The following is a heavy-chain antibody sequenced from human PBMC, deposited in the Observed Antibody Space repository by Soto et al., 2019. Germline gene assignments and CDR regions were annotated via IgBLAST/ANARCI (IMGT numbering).Heavy chain of an antibody. Sequence: GASVKVSCKASGYSFSTYAMHWVRQAPGQRLEWMGWINAGNGNTKYSQKFQGRVTITRDTSASTAYMDLSSLRSEDTAVYYCARGGPPIDYWGQGTLVTVSS. J-gene: IGHJ4*02. CDR1: GYSFSTYA. CDR2: INAGNGNT. D-gene: IGHD3-10*01. V-gene: IGHV1-3*01. CDR3: ARGGPPIDY.